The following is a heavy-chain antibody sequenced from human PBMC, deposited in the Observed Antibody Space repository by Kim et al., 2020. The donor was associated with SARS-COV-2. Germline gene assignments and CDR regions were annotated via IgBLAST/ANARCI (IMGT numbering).Heavy chain of an antibody. CDR3: AKAHGSGIYFAVPYYYGICV. D-gene: IGHD3-10*01. J-gene: IGHJ6*02. CDR1: GFTFSSYG. V-gene: IGHV3-30*18. CDR2: ISYGGSNK. Sequence: GGSLRLSCAASGFTFSSYGMHWVRQAPGKGLEWVAYISYGGSNKYYADSVKGRFTISRDNSKNTLYLQMNSLRAEDTAVYYCAKAHGSGIYFAVPYYYGICVCGQRATGTASS.